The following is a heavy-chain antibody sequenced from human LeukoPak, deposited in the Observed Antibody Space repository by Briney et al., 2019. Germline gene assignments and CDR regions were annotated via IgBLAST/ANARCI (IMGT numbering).Heavy chain of an antibody. CDR1: GFTFSSYW. Sequence: GGSLRLSCAASGFTFSSYWMSWVRQAPGKGLEWVANIKEDGSEKYYVDSAKGRFTISRDNAKNSLYLQMNSLRAEDTAVYYCARVRGIAVAGTASIYFDYWGQGTLVTVSS. D-gene: IGHD6-19*01. CDR3: ARVRGIAVAGTASIYFDY. V-gene: IGHV3-7*01. CDR2: IKEDGSEK. J-gene: IGHJ4*02.